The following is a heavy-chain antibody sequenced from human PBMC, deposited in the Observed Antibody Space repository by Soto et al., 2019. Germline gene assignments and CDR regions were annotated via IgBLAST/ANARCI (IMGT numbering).Heavy chain of an antibody. CDR3: AKMADSSVPHDY. Sequence: EVQLLESGGGLVQPGGSLRLSCAASGFTFSSYDMTWVRQAPGKGLEWVSSIGGSAGTTYYAESVKGRFTISRDNHKNTLYLQMNNLRAEDTAVYYCAKMADSSVPHDYWGQGTLVTVSS. V-gene: IGHV3-23*01. CDR2: IGGSAGTT. D-gene: IGHD6-25*01. J-gene: IGHJ4*02. CDR1: GFTFSSYD.